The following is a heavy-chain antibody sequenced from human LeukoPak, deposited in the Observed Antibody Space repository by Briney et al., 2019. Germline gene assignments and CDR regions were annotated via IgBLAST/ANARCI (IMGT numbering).Heavy chain of an antibody. CDR3: ARESRGYSGYEI. CDR2: ISSSSSYI. V-gene: IGHV3-21*01. D-gene: IGHD5-12*01. CDR1: GLTFSSYS. J-gene: IGHJ3*02. Sequence: GGSLRLSCAASGLTFSSYSMNWVRQAPGKGLEWVSSISSSSSYIYYADSVKGRFTISRDNAKNSLYLQMNSLRAEDTAVYYCARESRGYSGYEIWGQGTMVTVSS.